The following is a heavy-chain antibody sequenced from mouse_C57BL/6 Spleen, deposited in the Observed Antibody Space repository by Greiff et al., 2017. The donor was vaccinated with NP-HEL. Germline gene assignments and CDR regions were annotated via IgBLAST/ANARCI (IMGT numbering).Heavy chain of an antibody. J-gene: IGHJ1*03. CDR2: IYPRSGNT. D-gene: IGHD1-1*01. CDR1: GYTFTSYG. CDR3: ARPGGSSSYWYFDV. V-gene: IGHV1-81*01. Sequence: QVQLKQSGAELARPGASVKLSCKASGYTFTSYGISWVKQRTGQGLEWIGEIYPRSGNTYYNEKFKGKATLTADKSSSTAYMELRSLTSEDSAVYFCARPGGSSSYWYFDVWGTGTTVTVSS.